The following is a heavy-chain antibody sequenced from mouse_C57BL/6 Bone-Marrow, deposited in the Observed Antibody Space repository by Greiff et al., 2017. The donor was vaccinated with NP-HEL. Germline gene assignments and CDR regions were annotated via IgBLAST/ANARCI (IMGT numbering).Heavy chain of an antibody. J-gene: IGHJ2*01. CDR3: ARHYYSNYFDY. Sequence: EVKLVESGGDLVKPGGSLKLSCAASGFTFSSYGMSWVRQTPDKRLEWVATISSGGSYTYYPDSVKGRFTISRDNAKNTVYLQMSSLKSEDTAMYYCARHYYSNYFDYWGQGTTLTVSS. V-gene: IGHV5-6*02. D-gene: IGHD2-5*01. CDR1: GFTFSSYG. CDR2: ISSGGSYT.